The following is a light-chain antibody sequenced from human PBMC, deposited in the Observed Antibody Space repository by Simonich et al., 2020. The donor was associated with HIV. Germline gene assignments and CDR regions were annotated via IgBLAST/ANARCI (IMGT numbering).Light chain of an antibody. Sequence: QLVLTQSPSASASLGASVRLTCTLSSGHSRYDIAWHQQQPEKGPRYLMKVESDGSHSKGDGIPDRFSGSSSGAERYLTISSLQSEDEADYYCQTWGTGIRVFGGGTKLTVL. CDR3: QTWGTGIRV. V-gene: IGLV4-69*01. CDR1: SGHSRYD. CDR2: VESDGSH. J-gene: IGLJ3*02.